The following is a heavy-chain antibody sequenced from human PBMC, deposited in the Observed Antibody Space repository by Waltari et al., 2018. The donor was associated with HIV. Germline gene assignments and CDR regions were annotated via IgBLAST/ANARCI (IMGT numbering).Heavy chain of an antibody. D-gene: IGHD3-10*01. CDR1: GFSFRNYA. V-gene: IGHV3-30*03. CDR2: ISYDETNE. CDR3: VVSSFDY. Sequence: QVQLVESGGGVAQPGRSLSISCAAAGFSFRNYAMHWVRQVPGKGLEWLTLISYDETNEYYTDSVRGRFTISRDNSKNMLYLQMNNLRPEDTAIYYCVVSSFDYWGQGTLVTVSS. J-gene: IGHJ4*02.